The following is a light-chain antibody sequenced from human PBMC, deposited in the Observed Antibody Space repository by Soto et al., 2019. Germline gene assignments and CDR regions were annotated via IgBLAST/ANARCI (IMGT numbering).Light chain of an antibody. J-gene: IGKJ2*01. Sequence: DVVMTQSPLSLPGTLGQPASISCRSSQSLVHSDGNTYLSWFLQRPGQSQRRLIYNVSNRDSRVPDRFRGSGSGTDFTLTISRVEAEDVGVYYCMQGAQWPPYTFGQGTKLEIK. CDR2: NVS. V-gene: IGKV2-30*02. CDR1: QSLVHSDGNTY. CDR3: MQGAQWPPYT.